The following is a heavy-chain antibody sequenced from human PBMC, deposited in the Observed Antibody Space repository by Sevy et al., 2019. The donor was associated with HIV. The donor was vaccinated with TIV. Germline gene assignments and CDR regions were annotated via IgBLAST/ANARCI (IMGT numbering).Heavy chain of an antibody. CDR2: IIPIFGTA. J-gene: IGHJ4*02. Sequence: ASVKVSCKASGGTFSSYAISWVRQAPGQGLEWMGGIIPIFGTANYAQKFQGRVTITADESTSTAYRELGSLRSEDTAVYYCARGLIQVPFDYWGQGTLVTVSS. CDR1: GGTFSSYA. CDR3: ARGLIQVPFDY. V-gene: IGHV1-69*13.